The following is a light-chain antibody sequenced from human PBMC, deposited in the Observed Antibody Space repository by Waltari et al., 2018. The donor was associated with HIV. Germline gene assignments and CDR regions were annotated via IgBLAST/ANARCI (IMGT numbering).Light chain of an antibody. CDR3: ASYTANDTLV. CDR1: SGAFGIYRL. V-gene: IGLV2-14*01. Sequence: HSALTQPASVSASPGQPLPSPCTATSGAFGIYRLVSWYQQRPSKVPRVLIYEVISRPSGVSTRFSGSKSGNTASLSISGLQAEDEADYYCASYTANDTLVFGGGTKVTVL. J-gene: IGLJ3*02. CDR2: EVI.